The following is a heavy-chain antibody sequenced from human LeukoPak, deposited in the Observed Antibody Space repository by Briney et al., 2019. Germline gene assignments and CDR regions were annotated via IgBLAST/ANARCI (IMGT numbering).Heavy chain of an antibody. CDR2: ISAYNGNT. D-gene: IGHD2-2*03. Sequence: ATVKVSCKASGYTFTSYGISWVRQAPGQGLEWMGWISAYNGNTNYAQKLQGRVTMTTDTSTSTAYMELRSLRSDDTAVYYCARAGGMDIVVVPAAPKYYYYYYYMDVWGKGTTVTVSS. J-gene: IGHJ6*03. CDR3: ARAGGMDIVVVPAAPKYYYYYYYMDV. V-gene: IGHV1-18*01. CDR1: GYTFTSYG.